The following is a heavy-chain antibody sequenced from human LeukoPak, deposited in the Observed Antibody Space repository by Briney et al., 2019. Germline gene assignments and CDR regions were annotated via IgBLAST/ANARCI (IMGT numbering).Heavy chain of an antibody. CDR3: ARDVAAAGISGFQH. Sequence: GGSLRLSCAASGFTFDDYAMHWVRQAPGKGLEWVSGISWNSGSIGYADSVKGRFTISRDNAKTSLYLQMNSLRAGDTALYYCARDVAAAGISGFQHWGQGTLVTVSS. V-gene: IGHV3-9*01. CDR2: ISWNSGSI. J-gene: IGHJ1*01. CDR1: GFTFDDYA. D-gene: IGHD6-13*01.